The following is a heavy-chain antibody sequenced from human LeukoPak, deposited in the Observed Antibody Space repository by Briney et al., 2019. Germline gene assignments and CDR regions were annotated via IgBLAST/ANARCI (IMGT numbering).Heavy chain of an antibody. V-gene: IGHV3-7*01. D-gene: IGHD7-27*01. Sequence: PGGSLRLSCAASGFTFTTYWMGWVRQAPGKGLEWVANIKQDGSEQYYVDSVKGRFTISRDNAKNSLSLQMNSPRAEDTAVYYCARDKAGLTGAFDYWGQGTLVTVSS. CDR2: IKQDGSEQ. J-gene: IGHJ4*02. CDR1: GFTFTTYW. CDR3: ARDKAGLTGAFDY.